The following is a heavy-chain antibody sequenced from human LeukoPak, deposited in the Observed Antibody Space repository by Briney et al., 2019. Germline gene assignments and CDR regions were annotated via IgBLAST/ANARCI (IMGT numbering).Heavy chain of an antibody. CDR3: TTVGSPHFYYYYYMDV. V-gene: IGHV3-23*01. D-gene: IGHD4-23*01. CDR1: GFTISSYG. Sequence: GGTLRLSCAASGFTISSYGMSWVRQAPGKGLEWASAISGSGGSTYYADSVKGRFTISRDNSKNTLYLQMNSLKTEDTAVYYCTTVGSPHFYYYYYMDVWGKGTTVTISS. J-gene: IGHJ6*03. CDR2: ISGSGGST.